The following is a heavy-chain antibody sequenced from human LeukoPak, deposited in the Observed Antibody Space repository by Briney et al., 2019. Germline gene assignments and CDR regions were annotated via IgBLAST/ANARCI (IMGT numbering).Heavy chain of an antibody. Sequence: PSETLSLTCTVSGGSISSYYWSWIRQPPGKGLEWIGFIYYSGSTNYNPSLKSRVTISEDTSKNQFSLKLSSVTAADTAVYYCARASKVGAANFDYWGQGTLVTVSS. CDR3: ARASKVGAANFDY. V-gene: IGHV4-59*01. CDR2: IYYSGST. CDR1: GGSISSYY. J-gene: IGHJ4*02. D-gene: IGHD2-15*01.